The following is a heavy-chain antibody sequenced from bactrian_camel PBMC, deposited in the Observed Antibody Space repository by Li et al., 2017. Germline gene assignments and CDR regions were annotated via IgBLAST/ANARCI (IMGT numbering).Heavy chain of an antibody. Sequence: VQLVESGGGSVQTGGSLRLSCAPSGLSVSDSSMAWFRQSPGKEPEAVAAIRRDDLTAYTDSVKGRFTISRDNTRNILYLQMNNLKTEDTAMYYCGTWRKMRDWGQGTQVTVS. D-gene: IGHD1*01. CDR3: GTWRKMRD. V-gene: IGHV3S67*01. J-gene: IGHJ4*01. CDR1: GLSVSDSS. CDR2: IRRDDLT.